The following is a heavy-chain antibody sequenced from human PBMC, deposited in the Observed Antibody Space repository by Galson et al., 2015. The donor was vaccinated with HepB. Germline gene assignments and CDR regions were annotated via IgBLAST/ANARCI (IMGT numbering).Heavy chain of an antibody. V-gene: IGHV4-39*01. CDR3: ARTSGSYLMLDY. CDR1: GGSISSSSYY. J-gene: IGHJ4*02. CDR2: IYYSGST. Sequence: ETLSLTCTVSGGSISSSSYYWGWIRQPPGKGLEWIGSIYYSGSTYYNPSLKSRVTISVDTSKNQFSLKLSSVTAADTAVYYCARTSGSYLMLDYWGQGTLVTVSS. D-gene: IGHD1-26*01.